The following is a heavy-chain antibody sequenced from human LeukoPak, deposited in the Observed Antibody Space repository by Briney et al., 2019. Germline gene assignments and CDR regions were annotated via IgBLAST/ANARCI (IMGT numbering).Heavy chain of an antibody. CDR1: GGSISNSY. V-gene: IGHV4-59*08. CDR2: IYYTGDS. CDR3: ARHEFASPFDS. J-gene: IGHJ4*02. D-gene: IGHD2-21*01. Sequence: SQTLSLTCTVSGGSISNSYWSWIRQPPGKGLEWIGYIYYTGDSNYNPSLKSRVAISLDTSKNQLSLNLRSVTAADTAVYYCARHEFASPFDSWGQGTLVTVSS.